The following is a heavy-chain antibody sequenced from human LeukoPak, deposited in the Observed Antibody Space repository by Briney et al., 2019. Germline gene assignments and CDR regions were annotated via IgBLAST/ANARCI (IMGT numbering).Heavy chain of an antibody. CDR3: ATNSLAVAGAYYYYYMDV. J-gene: IGHJ6*03. D-gene: IGHD6-19*01. CDR2: IYYSGST. V-gene: IGHV4-39*07. Sequence: SETLSLTCTVSGGSISSSSYYWGWIRQPPGKGLEWIGSIYYSGSTYYNPSLKSRVTISVDTSKNQFSLKLSSVTAADTAVYYCATNSLAVAGAYYYYYMDVWGKGTTVTVSS. CDR1: GGSISSSSYY.